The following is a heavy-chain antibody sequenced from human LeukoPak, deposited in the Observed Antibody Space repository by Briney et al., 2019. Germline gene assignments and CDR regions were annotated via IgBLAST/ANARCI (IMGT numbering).Heavy chain of an antibody. D-gene: IGHD6-19*01. Sequence: PSEALSLTCTVSGGSISSYYWSWIRQPPGKGLEWIGYISYSGSTNYNPSLKSRVTISVDTSKNQFSLKLSSVTAADTAVYYCARRSYSSPFDYWGQGILVIVSS. CDR3: ARRSYSSPFDY. CDR1: GGSISSYY. J-gene: IGHJ4*02. V-gene: IGHV4-59*08. CDR2: ISYSGST.